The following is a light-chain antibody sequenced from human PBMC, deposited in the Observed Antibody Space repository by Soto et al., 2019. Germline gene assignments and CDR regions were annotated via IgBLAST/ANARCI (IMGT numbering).Light chain of an antibody. V-gene: IGLV2-14*01. J-gene: IGLJ2*01. CDR1: SSDVGGYNY. CDR3: SSYTSTYTVI. Sequence: QSALTQPASVSGSPGQSITISCTGTSSDVGGYNYVSWFQQHPGKAPKLMIYEVSNRPAGVSNRFSGSTSGNTASLTISGLQAEDEAGYYCSSYTSTYTVIFGGGTKVTVL. CDR2: EVS.